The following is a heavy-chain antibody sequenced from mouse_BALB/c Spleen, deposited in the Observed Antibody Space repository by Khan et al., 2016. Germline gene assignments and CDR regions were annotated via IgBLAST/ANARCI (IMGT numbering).Heavy chain of an antibody. Sequence: EVQLQESGPGLVKPSQSLSLTCTVTGYSITSDYAWNWIRQFPGNKLEWMGYISYSGSTSYNPSLKSRISITRDTSKNQFFLQLNSVTTEDTAPYYCACIYYGNYYFDYWGQGTTLTVSS. V-gene: IGHV3-2*02. CDR3: ACIYYGNYYFDY. CDR1: GYSITSDYA. CDR2: ISYSGST. D-gene: IGHD2-1*01. J-gene: IGHJ2*01.